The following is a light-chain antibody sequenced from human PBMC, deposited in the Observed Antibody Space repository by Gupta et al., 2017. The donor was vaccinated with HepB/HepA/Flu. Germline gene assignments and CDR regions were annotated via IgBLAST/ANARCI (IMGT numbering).Light chain of an antibody. V-gene: IGKV2-28*01. J-gene: IGKJ3*01. CDR2: LGS. CDR1: QSLLHNNGYNF. CDR3: RQALQAPRT. Sequence: DIVMTQSPLSLPVTPGEPASISCRSSQSLLHNNGYNFLDWYLQKPGQSPQLLIYLGSTRASGVPDRFSGSGSGTEFTLKISRVEAEDVGVYYCRQALQAPRTFGPGTKVEIK.